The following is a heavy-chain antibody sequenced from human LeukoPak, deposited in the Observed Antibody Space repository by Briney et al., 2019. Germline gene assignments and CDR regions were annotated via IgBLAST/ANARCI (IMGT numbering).Heavy chain of an antibody. CDR3: ARDRDGATGSTGY. Sequence: PGGSLRLSCAASGFTFSSYSMNWVRQAPGKGLEWVSSISSSSSYIYYADSVKGRFTISRDNAKNSLYLQMNSLRAEDTAVYYCARDRDGATGSTGYWGQGTLVTVSS. V-gene: IGHV3-21*01. CDR1: GFTFSSYS. CDR2: ISSSSSYI. D-gene: IGHD5-12*01. J-gene: IGHJ4*02.